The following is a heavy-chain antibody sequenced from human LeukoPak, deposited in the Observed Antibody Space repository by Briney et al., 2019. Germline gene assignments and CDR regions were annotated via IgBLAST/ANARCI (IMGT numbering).Heavy chain of an antibody. Sequence: SVKVSCKASGGTFSSYAISWVRQAPGQGLEWMGGIIPIFGTANYAQKFQGRVMITADESTSTAYMELSSLRSEDTAVYYCARDMYSSSSPGMDVWGQGTTVTVSS. D-gene: IGHD6-13*01. V-gene: IGHV1-69*13. CDR3: ARDMYSSSSPGMDV. CDR2: IIPIFGTA. J-gene: IGHJ6*02. CDR1: GGTFSSYA.